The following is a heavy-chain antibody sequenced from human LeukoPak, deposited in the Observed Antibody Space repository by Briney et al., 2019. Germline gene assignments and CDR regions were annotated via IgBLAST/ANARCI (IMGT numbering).Heavy chain of an antibody. CDR2: IIPIFGTA. D-gene: IGHD3-3*01. Sequence: GSSVEVSCKASGGTFSSYAISWVRQAPGQGLEWMGGIIPIFGTANYAQKFQGRVTITADKSTSTAYMELSSLRSEDTAVYHCARYDLYAPYYFDYWGQGTLVTVSS. CDR3: ARYDLYAPYYFDY. V-gene: IGHV1-69*06. CDR1: GGTFSSYA. J-gene: IGHJ4*02.